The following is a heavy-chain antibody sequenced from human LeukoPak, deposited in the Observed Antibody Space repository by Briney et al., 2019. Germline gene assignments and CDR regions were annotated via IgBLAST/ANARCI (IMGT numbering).Heavy chain of an antibody. CDR2: ISSSSSTI. CDR1: GFTFSSYS. D-gene: IGHD6-13*01. CDR3: ARDPGYSSSWYLNYYYYYMDV. V-gene: IGHV3-48*01. Sequence: GGTLRLSCAASGFTFSSYSMNWVRQAPGKGLEWVSYISSSSSTIYYADSVKGRFTISRDNAKNSLYLQMNSLRAEDTAVYYYARDPGYSSSWYLNYYYYYMDVWGKGTTVTVSS. J-gene: IGHJ6*03.